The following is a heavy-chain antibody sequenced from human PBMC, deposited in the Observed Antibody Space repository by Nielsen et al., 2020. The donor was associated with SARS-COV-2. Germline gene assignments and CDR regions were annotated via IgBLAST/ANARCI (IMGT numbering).Heavy chain of an antibody. CDR1: GYTFSSYG. J-gene: IGHJ6*02. CDR2: INTQNLKT. V-gene: IGHV1-18*01. CDR3: VRDRDRLYGYIYGMDV. D-gene: IGHD5-24*01. Sequence: ASVKVSCKASGYTFSSYGISWVRQAPGQGLDWMGWINTQNLKTNYAQNVQDRVTLTTDTSTRTAYMEVRRLRSDDTAVYYCVRDRDRLYGYIYGMDVWGQGTTVTVSS.